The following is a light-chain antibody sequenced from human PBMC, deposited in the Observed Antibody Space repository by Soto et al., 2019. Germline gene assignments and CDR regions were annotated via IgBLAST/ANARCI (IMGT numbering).Light chain of an antibody. J-gene: IGKJ5*01. CDR2: AAS. CDR3: QQYYSFPPT. V-gene: IGKV1-9*01. CDR1: QGISSY. Sequence: IQLTQSPSSLSASVGDRVTITCRASQGISSYLAWYQQKPGKAPELLIYAASTLQSGVPSRFSGSGSGTDFSLTISCLQSEDFATYYCQQYYSFPPTFGQGTRLEIK.